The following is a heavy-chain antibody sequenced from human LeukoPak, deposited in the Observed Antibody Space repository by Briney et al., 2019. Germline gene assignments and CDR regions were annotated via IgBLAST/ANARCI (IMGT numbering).Heavy chain of an antibody. V-gene: IGHV3-64*01. CDR1: GFTFSSYA. D-gene: IGHD5-12*01. CDR3: AREYVAPYYFDY. Sequence: PGGSLRLSCAASGFTFSSYAMHWVRQAPGKGLEYVSAISSNGGSTYYANSVKGRFTISRDNSKNTLYLQMGSLRVEDMAVYYCAREYVAPYYFDYWGQGTLVTVSS. J-gene: IGHJ4*02. CDR2: ISSNGGST.